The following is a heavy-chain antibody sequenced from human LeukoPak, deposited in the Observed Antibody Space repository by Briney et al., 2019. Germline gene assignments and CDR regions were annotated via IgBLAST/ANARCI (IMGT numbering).Heavy chain of an antibody. V-gene: IGHV3-48*03. Sequence: PGGSLRLSCVVSGFTFSSFEMNWVRQAPGRGLEWVSYISGSGTTLSYADSVKGRFSISRDNAKNSLYLQMNILRAEDTAVYYCVRGLDYNVAWVYWGQGTLVTVSS. J-gene: IGHJ4*02. CDR3: VRGLDYNVAWVY. CDR2: ISGSGTTL. CDR1: GFTFSSFE. D-gene: IGHD3-10*01.